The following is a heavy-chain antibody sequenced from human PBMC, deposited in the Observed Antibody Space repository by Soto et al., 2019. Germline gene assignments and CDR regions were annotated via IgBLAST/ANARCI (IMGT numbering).Heavy chain of an antibody. Sequence: GGSLRLSCAASGFTFSSYAMSWVRQAPGKGLEWVSAISGSGGSTYYAASVKGRFTISRDNSKDTLYLQMNSLRAEDTAVYYCAKGPRSLYYDSPDWGQGTLVTVSS. CDR2: ISGSGGST. J-gene: IGHJ4*02. D-gene: IGHD3-22*01. CDR3: AKGPRSLYYDSPD. CDR1: GFTFSSYA. V-gene: IGHV3-23*01.